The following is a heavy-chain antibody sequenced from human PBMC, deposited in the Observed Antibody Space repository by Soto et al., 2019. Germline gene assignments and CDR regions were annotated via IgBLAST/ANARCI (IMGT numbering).Heavy chain of an antibody. CDR3: ARAGSSDCDSYYYYYFGMYV. D-gene: IGHD5-12*01. CDR2: IIPIFGTA. J-gene: IGHJ6*02. V-gene: IGHV1-69*12. Sequence: QVQLVQSGAEVKKPGSSVKVSCKASGGTFSGYAISWVRQAPGQGLEWMGGIIPIFGTANYAQKFQGRVTITADESTSTAYTELSCLRSEDTAVYYCARAGSSDCDSYYYYYFGMYVWGQAPTITVSS. CDR1: GGTFSGYA.